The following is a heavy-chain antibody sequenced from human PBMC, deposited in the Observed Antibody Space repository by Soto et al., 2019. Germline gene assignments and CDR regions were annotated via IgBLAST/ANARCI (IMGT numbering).Heavy chain of an antibody. J-gene: IGHJ4*02. CDR1: XXXXSTSX. Sequence: EVQLVESGGGLVKPGGSLRLSXAXSXXXXSTSXMNXXXXAXGXGLEWVSSISGSSSNIYYADSVKGRFTISRDNAKNSLYLQMNSLRAEDTAVXXXXXXXXXXXXTLDYWGQGTLVTVSS. CDR2: ISGSSSNI. V-gene: IGHV3-21*02. CDR3: XXXXXXXXXTLDY.